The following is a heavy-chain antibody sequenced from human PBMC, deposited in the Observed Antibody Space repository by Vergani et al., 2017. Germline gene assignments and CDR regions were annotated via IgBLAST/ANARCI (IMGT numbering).Heavy chain of an antibody. CDR2: IIPILGIA. CDR1: GGTFSSYA. D-gene: IGHD3-22*01. CDR3: ARGQYYYDSSGYYYYYYGMDV. J-gene: IGHJ6*02. V-gene: IGHV1-69*09. Sequence: QVQLVQSGAEVKKPGSSVKVSCKASGGTFSSYAISWVRQAPGQGLEWMGGIIPILGIANYAQKFQGRVTITADKSTSTAYMELSSLRSEDTAVYYCARGQYYYDSSGYYYYYYGMDVWGQGTTVTVSS.